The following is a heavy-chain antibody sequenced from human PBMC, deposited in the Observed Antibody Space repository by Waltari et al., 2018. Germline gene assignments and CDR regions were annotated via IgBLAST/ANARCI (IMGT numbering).Heavy chain of an antibody. CDR1: GGSISSYY. CDR2: IYTSGST. V-gene: IGHV4-4*07. CDR3: ARDLYCGGDCYRGGNWFDP. J-gene: IGHJ5*02. D-gene: IGHD2-21*01. Sequence: QVQLQESGPGLVKPSETLSLTCTVSGGSISSYYWSWIRQPAGQGLEWIGRIYTSGSTNYNPSLKSRVTMSVDTSKNQFSLKLSSVTAADTAVYYCARDLYCGGDCYRGGNWFDPWGQGTLVTVSS.